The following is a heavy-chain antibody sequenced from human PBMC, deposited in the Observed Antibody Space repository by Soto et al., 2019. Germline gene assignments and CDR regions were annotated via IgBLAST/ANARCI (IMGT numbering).Heavy chain of an antibody. D-gene: IGHD6-19*01. CDR3: ARDMNSSDYFVKWFEP. CDR2: ISHDGINK. V-gene: IGHV3-30-3*01. CDR1: GFSFSSYA. Sequence: QVRLVESGGGVGQPGRSLRLSCTASGFSFSSYAMYWFRQPPGKGLEWVAVISHDGINKHYADSVKGRVTVSRDNSNHSLDLQLNSLRGEDTAMYYCARDMNSSDYFVKWFEPWGQGTLVTVSS. J-gene: IGHJ5*02.